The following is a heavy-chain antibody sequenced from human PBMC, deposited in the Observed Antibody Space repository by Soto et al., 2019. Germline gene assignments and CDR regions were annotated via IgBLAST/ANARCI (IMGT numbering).Heavy chain of an antibody. CDR1: GGSISSSTYY. CDR3: ANSYGDYVSY. J-gene: IGHJ4*02. CDR2: IYYSGST. D-gene: IGHD4-17*01. V-gene: IGHV4-39*01. Sequence: QLQLQESGPGLVKPSETLSLTCTVSGGSISSSTYYWGWIRQPRGKGLEWIGSIYYSGSTYYNPSLKSRVTISVDTSKNQFSLKLSSVTAADTAVYYCANSYGDYVSYWGQGTLVTVSS.